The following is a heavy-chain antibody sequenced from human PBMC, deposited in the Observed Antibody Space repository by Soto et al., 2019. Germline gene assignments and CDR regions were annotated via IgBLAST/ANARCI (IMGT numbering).Heavy chain of an antibody. CDR2: TPRTGAT. CDR3: RGWLVTESFEA. D-gene: IGHD2-21*02. V-gene: IGHV3-53*01. J-gene: IGHJ3*01. CDR1: GLSGTSNF. Sequence: GGSLRLSGSASGLSGTSNFMNWVRKAPGKGLEWVSFTPRTGATLYADSVKGRLLVSRDDANNAVYLRLNSLTVDDTAVYYCRGWLVTESFEAWGPATAVTVSS.